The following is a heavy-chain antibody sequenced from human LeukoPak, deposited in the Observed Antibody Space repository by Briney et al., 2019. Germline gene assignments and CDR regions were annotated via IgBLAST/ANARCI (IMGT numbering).Heavy chain of an antibody. CDR3: ARGVRVYVLGHFDY. CDR1: GGSISSYY. V-gene: IGHV4-59*12. D-gene: IGHD2-8*01. Sequence: SETLSLTCTVSGGSISSYYWSWIRQPPGKGLEWIGSIYYSGSTYYNPSLKSRVTIAADTPKNQLSLKLSSVTAADTAVYYCARGVRVYVLGHFDYWGQGTLVTVSS. CDR2: IYYSGST. J-gene: IGHJ4*02.